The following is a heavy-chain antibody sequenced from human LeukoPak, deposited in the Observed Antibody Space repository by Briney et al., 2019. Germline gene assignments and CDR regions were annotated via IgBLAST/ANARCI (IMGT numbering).Heavy chain of an antibody. J-gene: IGHJ4*02. CDR3: ARVSRGPHPYYYDSSGYMDY. Sequence: GGSLRLSCAASGFAFSSNGMHWVRQAPGKGLEWVAFIWFDGSNKYYADSVKGRFTISRDNSKNTLYLQMNSLRAEDTAVYYCARVSRGPHPYYYDSSGYMDYWGQGTLVTVSS. V-gene: IGHV3-33*01. D-gene: IGHD3-22*01. CDR2: IWFDGSNK. CDR1: GFAFSSNG.